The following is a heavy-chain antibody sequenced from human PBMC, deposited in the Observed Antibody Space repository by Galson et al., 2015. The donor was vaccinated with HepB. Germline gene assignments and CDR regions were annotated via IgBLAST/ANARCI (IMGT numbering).Heavy chain of an antibody. CDR1: GYTFTSYA. CDR3: ARDRGDETYYDILTGYYRGGSFDY. D-gene: IGHD3-9*01. V-gene: IGHV1-3*01. CDR2: INAGNGNT. J-gene: IGHJ4*02. Sequence: SVKVSCKASGYTFTSYAMHWVRQAPGQRLEWMGWINAGNGNTKYSQKFQGRVTITRDTSASTACMELSSLRSEDTAVYYCARDRGDETYYDILTGYYRGGSFDYWGQGTLVTVSS.